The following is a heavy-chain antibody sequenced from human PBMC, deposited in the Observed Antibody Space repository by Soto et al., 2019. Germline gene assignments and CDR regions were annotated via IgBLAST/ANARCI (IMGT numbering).Heavy chain of an antibody. CDR3: AKRGGVVGGSEHPFFEY. J-gene: IGHJ4*02. CDR1: GYIFSNDG. D-gene: IGHD2-15*01. Sequence: QVQLVESGGGVVQPGKSLRLSCAASGYIFSNDGMHWVRQAPGKGLERVALISFDGKNRNYADSVKGRFTIYRDNPKNTLYLEMNSLRPEDTAFYYCAKRGGVVGGSEHPFFEYWGQGTLVTVSS. CDR2: ISFDGKNR. V-gene: IGHV3-30*18.